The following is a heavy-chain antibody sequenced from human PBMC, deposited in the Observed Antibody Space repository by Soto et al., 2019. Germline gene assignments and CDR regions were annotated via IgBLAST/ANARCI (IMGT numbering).Heavy chain of an antibody. V-gene: IGHV3-33*01. Sequence: VGSLRLSCEASGLPFSSYGIHWVRQAPGKGLEWLAIIWNDGSNEYYADSVKGRFTISRDNSKNTVYLQVSNLRAEDTAVYFCARDQTDSGGYSDSWGQGTLVTVS. D-gene: IGHD3-22*01. CDR1: GLPFSSYG. J-gene: IGHJ4*02. CDR2: IWNDGSNE. CDR3: ARDQTDSGGYSDS.